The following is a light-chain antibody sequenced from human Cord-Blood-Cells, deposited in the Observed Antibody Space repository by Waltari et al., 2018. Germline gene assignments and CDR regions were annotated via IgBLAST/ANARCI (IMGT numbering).Light chain of an antibody. CDR3: QVWDSSSDHPYV. Sequence: SYVLTQPPSVSVAPGKTARITCGGNNIGSKSVHWYQQKPGQAPLLVVYDDSDRPSGIPERFSGSNSGNTATLTISRVEAGDEADYYCQVWDSSSDHPYVFGTGTKVTVL. V-gene: IGLV3-21*03. CDR1: NIGSKS. J-gene: IGLJ1*01. CDR2: DDS.